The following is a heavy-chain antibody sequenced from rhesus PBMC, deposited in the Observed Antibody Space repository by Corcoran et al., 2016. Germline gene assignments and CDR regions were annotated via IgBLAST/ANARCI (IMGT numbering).Heavy chain of an antibody. D-gene: IGHD6-31*01. J-gene: IGHJ4*01. CDR1: GFTFSSYD. CDR3: TRASIAAAGTFDY. V-gene: IGHV3-136*01. Sequence: EVQLVESGGGLVQPGGSLRLSCAASGFTFSSYDMSWVRQAPGKGLEWVSFIIYIGKTINYADSVNGRFTISRDNAKNSLSLQMSSLRAEDTAVYYCTRASIAAAGTFDYWGQGVLVTVSS. CDR2: IIYIGKTI.